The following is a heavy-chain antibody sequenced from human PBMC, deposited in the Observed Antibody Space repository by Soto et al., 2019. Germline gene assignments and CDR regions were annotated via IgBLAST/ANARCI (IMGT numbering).Heavy chain of an antibody. V-gene: IGHV4-34*01. CDR2: INHSRTT. CDR1: GRSFSGDY. CDR3: AYTVVGADNVFDY. Sequence: SETLSLTCAVYGRSFSGDYWTWIRQPPGKGLEWIGEINHSRTTSYNPSLKSRVAISVDTSKNQFSLKLNSVTAADTAVYYCAYTVVGADNVFDYWGPGTMVT. D-gene: IGHD1-26*01. J-gene: IGHJ4*02.